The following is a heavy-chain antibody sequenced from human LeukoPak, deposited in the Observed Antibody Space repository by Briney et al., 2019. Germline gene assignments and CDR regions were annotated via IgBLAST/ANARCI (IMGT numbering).Heavy chain of an antibody. CDR2: IYYSGST. D-gene: IGHD6-19*01. CDR1: GGSISSYY. CDR3: ARAGIAVAGFDY. Sequence: SETLSLTRTVSGGSISSYYWSWIRQPLGKGLEWIGYIYYSGSTNYNPSLKSRVTISVDTSKNQFSLKLSSVTAADTAVYYCARAGIAVAGFDYWGQGTLVTVSS. J-gene: IGHJ4*02. V-gene: IGHV4-59*01.